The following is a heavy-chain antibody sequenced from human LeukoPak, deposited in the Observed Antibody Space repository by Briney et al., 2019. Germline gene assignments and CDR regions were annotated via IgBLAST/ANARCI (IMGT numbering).Heavy chain of an antibody. CDR1: GGSFSGYY. Sequence: PSETLSLTCAVYGGSFSGYYWSWIRQPPGKGLEWIGEINHSGSTNYNPSLKSRVTISVDTSKNQFSLKLSSVTAADTAVYYCARGEDYYDSSGHFDYWGQGTLVTVSS. CDR3: ARGEDYYDSSGHFDY. CDR2: INHSGST. V-gene: IGHV4-34*01. D-gene: IGHD3-22*01. J-gene: IGHJ4*02.